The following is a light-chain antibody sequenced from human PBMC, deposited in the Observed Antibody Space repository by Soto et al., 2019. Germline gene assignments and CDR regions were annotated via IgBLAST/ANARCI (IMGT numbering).Light chain of an antibody. J-gene: IGKJ1*01. CDR2: GAS. CDR3: QQYGSSGT. CDR1: QSVSNNY. V-gene: IGKV3-20*01. Sequence: ESVLTQSAGTLSLSPGERATLSCRASQSVSNNYLAWYQQKPGQAPRLLIYGASNRATGIPDRFSGSGSGTDFTLTITRLEPEDFAVYYCQQYGSSGTFGQGTKVDIK.